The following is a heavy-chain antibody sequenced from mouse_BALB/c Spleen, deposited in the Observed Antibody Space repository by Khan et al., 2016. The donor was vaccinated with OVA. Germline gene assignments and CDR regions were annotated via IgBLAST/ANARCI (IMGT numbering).Heavy chain of an antibody. D-gene: IGHD6-2*01. CDR2: IYPGTDNT. CDR3: ARGESLYYFDY. J-gene: IGHJ2*01. Sequence: QVQLKQSGAEVVRPAPSVKLSCTTSGYIFTNYWIHWVKQRSGQGLEWIARIYPGTDNTYYNEKLKDQTTLTADKSSSTSYMQLSNLKSEDSAVYFCARGESLYYFDYWGQGTTLTVSS. V-gene: IGHV1-76*01. CDR1: GYIFTNYW.